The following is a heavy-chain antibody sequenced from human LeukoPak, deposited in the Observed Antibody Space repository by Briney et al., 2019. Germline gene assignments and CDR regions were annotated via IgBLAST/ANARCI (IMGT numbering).Heavy chain of an antibody. D-gene: IGHD3-22*01. CDR2: IRYDGSNK. CDR1: GFTFNNYG. J-gene: IGHJ4*02. CDR3: AKDYYDSSAYDY. Sequence: QAGGSLRLSCAASGFTFNNYGMHWVRQAPGKGLEWVAFIRYDGSNKYYADSVKGRFTISRDNSKNTLYLQMNSLRAEDTAVYYCAKDYYDSSAYDYWGQGTLVTVSS. V-gene: IGHV3-30*02.